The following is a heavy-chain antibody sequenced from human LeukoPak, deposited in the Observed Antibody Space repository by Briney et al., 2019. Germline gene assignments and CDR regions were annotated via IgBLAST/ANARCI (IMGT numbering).Heavy chain of an antibody. D-gene: IGHD2-15*01. CDR3: ARQPPNCSGGSCYYFDS. V-gene: IGHV4-34*01. CDR2: IYQSDNT. CDR1: GGSFSGYY. Sequence: SETLSLTCAVYGGSFSGYYWGWIRQPPGKGLEWIGSIYQSDNTYYNPSLKSRVTISADTSKDQISLKLTSVTAADTAVYYCARQPPNCSGGSCYYFDSWGQGTLVTVSS. J-gene: IGHJ4*02.